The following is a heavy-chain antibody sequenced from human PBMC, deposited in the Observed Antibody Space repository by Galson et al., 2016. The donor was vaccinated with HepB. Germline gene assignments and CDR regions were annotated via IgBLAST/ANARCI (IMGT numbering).Heavy chain of an antibody. CDR1: GGSVYSYH. Sequence: SETLSLTCTVSGGSVYSYHWSWIRQPPGKGLEWIGYIYYTGTTSYHPSLKSRVTMSVNPSKRQFSPRLSSVTAADTSVFYGAECWYGDSKILDSWGQGTLVTVSS. V-gene: IGHV4-59*02. J-gene: IGHJ4*02. CDR2: IYYTGTT. D-gene: IGHD4-17*01. CDR3: AECWYGDSKILDS.